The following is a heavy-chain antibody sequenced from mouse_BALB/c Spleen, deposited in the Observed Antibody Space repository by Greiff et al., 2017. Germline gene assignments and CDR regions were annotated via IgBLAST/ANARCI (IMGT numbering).Heavy chain of an antibody. V-gene: IGHV5-12-2*01. J-gene: IGHJ1*01. Sequence: EVKLMESGGGLVQPGGSLKLSCAASGFTFSSYTMSWVRQTPEKRLEWVAYISNGGGSTYYPDTVKGRFTISRDNAKNTLYLQMSSLKSEDTAMYYCARRAYYGNYNWYFDVWGAGTTVTVSS. CDR3: ARRAYYGNYNWYFDV. CDR2: ISNGGGST. CDR1: GFTFSSYT. D-gene: IGHD2-10*01.